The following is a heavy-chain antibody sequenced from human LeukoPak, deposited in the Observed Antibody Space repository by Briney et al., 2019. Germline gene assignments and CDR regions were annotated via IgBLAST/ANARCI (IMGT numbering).Heavy chain of an antibody. V-gene: IGHV1-69*13. CDR2: IIPIFGTA. CDR1: GGTFSSYA. Sequence: GASVKVSCKASGGTFSSYAISWVRQAPGQGLEWMGGIIPIFGTANYAQKFQGRVTITADESASTAYMELSSLRSEDTAVYYCARGLWFGEPYYYYYGMDVWGQGTRSPSP. D-gene: IGHD3-10*01. J-gene: IGHJ6*02. CDR3: ARGLWFGEPYYYYYGMDV.